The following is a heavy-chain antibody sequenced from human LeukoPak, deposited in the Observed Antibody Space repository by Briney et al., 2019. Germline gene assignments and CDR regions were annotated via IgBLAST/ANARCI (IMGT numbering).Heavy chain of an antibody. CDR1: GYTFTGYY. CDR2: MNPNSGNT. CDR3: ARNGVVKPFDY. V-gene: IGHV1-8*02. Sequence: ASVKVSCKASGYTFTGYYMHWVRQAPGQGLEWMGWMNPNSGNTGYAQKFQGRVTMTRNTSISTAYMELSSLRSEDTAVYYCARNGVVKPFDYWGQGTLVTVSS. J-gene: IGHJ4*02. D-gene: IGHD2-15*01.